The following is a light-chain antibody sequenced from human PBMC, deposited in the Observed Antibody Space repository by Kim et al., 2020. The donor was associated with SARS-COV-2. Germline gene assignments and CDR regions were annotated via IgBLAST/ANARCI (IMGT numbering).Light chain of an antibody. CDR3: QEYSRSAAT. CDR2: GAS. V-gene: IGKV3-20*01. CDR1: QSVSSNY. J-gene: IGKJ1*01. Sequence: EIVLTQSPGTLSLSPGERATLSCRASQSVSSNYLAWYQQKPGQAPRLLIYGASSRATGIPDRFSGSGSGTDFTLTITRLEPEDFAVYYFQEYSRSAATFGQRTTV.